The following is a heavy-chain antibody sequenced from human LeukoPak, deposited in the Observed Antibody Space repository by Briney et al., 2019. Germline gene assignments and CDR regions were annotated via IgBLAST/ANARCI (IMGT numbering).Heavy chain of an antibody. D-gene: IGHD3-16*01. J-gene: IGHJ4*02. CDR3: AKNYVWGTNNYFDY. Sequence: HTGGSLRLSCAASGFTFSSYAMSWVRQAPGKGLEWVSAISGSGGSTYYADSVKGRFTISRDNSKNTLYLQMNSLRAEDTAVYYCAKNYVWGTNNYFDYWGQGTLVTVSS. CDR1: GFTFSSYA. CDR2: ISGSGGST. V-gene: IGHV3-23*01.